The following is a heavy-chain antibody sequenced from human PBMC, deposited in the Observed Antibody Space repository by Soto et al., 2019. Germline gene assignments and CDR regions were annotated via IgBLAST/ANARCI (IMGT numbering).Heavy chain of an antibody. CDR1: GFTFSSYW. V-gene: IGHV3-74*01. J-gene: IGHJ6*02. CDR3: ARVGTTLTAYYYYGMDV. D-gene: IGHD1-1*01. CDR2: INSDGSST. Sequence: GGSLRLSCAASGFTFSSYWMHWVRQAPGKGLVWVSRINSDGSSTSYADSVKGRFTISRDNAKNTLYLQMNSLRAEDTAVYYCARVGTTLTAYYYYGMDVWGQGTTVTVSS.